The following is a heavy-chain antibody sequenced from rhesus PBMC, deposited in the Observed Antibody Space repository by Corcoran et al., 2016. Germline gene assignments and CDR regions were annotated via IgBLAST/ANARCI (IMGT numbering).Heavy chain of an antibody. V-gene: IGHV4-147*01. CDR2: ISGNRETT. J-gene: IGHJ5-2*02. CDR1: GVSLYGNY. Sequence: QVLLQESGPGLVKPSETLSLTCAVSGVSLYGNYWTWIRQSPGKGLEWIGYISGNRETTRYNPSLGGRVTISKATSQNHYSLMLTSMTAADTAVYYCARDAISLDVWGRGVLVTVTS. CDR3: ARDAISLDV.